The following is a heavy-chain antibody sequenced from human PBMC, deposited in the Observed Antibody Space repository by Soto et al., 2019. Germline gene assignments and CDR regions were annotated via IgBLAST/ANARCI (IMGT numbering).Heavy chain of an antibody. CDR1: GFTFRSFT. V-gene: IGHV3-21*01. CDR2: ISSNSAYI. Sequence: GGSLRLSXAASGFTFRSFTMNWVRQAPGKGLEWVSTISSNSAYIYYTDALRGRFTISRDNAKNSLHLQMNSLRAEDTAVYYCTRDASRDSSARGWFDPWGPGTLVTVS. J-gene: IGHJ5*02. D-gene: IGHD6-13*01. CDR3: TRDASRDSSARGWFDP.